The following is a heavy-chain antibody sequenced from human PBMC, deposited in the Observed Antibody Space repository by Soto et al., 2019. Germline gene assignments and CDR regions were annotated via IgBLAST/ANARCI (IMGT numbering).Heavy chain of an antibody. D-gene: IGHD6-6*01. CDR3: ASFEYSSLPLAY. Sequence: PGVSLRLSCAASGFTFSSYSMNWVRQAPGKGLEWVSSISSSSSCIYYADSVKGRFTISRDNAKNSLYLQMNSLRAEDTAVYYCASFEYSSLPLAYWGPGTLVTVSS. CDR1: GFTFSSYS. V-gene: IGHV3-21*01. CDR2: ISSSSSCI. J-gene: IGHJ4*02.